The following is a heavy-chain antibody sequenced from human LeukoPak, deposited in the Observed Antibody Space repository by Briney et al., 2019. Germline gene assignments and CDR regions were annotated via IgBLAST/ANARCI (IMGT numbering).Heavy chain of an antibody. CDR2: IYYSGST. J-gene: IGHJ4*02. Sequence: PSETLSLTCTVSGYSISSGYYWGWIRQPPGKGLEWIGSIYYSGSTYYNPSLKSRVTISVDTSKNQFSLKLTSVTAADTAVYYCARQGGSYYPVDYWGQGTLVTVSS. V-gene: IGHV4-38-2*02. CDR1: GYSISSGYY. D-gene: IGHD1-26*01. CDR3: ARQGGSYYPVDY.